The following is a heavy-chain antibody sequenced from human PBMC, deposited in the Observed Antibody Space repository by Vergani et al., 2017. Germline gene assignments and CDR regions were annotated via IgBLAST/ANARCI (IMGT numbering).Heavy chain of an antibody. D-gene: IGHD6-19*01. Sequence: QVQLQESGPGLVKPSETLSLTCTVSGGSISSYYWSWIRQPPGKGLEWIGYLYYSGSTNYNPSLKSRVTISVDTSKNQFSLKLSAVTAADTAVYYCARGQSKIAVAGYYYYGMDVWGQGTTVTVSS. CDR1: GGSISSYY. CDR3: ARGQSKIAVAGYYYYGMDV. J-gene: IGHJ6*02. CDR2: LYYSGST. V-gene: IGHV4-59*01.